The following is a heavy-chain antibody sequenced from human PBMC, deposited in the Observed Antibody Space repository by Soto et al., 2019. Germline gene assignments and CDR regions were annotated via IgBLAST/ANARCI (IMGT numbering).Heavy chain of an antibody. CDR2: ISYDGSNK. CDR3: ARPGVHYDILTGYLFDY. D-gene: IGHD3-9*01. J-gene: IGHJ4*02. Sequence: GGSLRLSCAASGFTFSSYAMHWVRQAPGKGLEWVAVISYDGSNKYYADSVKGRFTISRDNSKNTLYLQMNSLRAEDTAVYYCARPGVHYDILTGYLFDYWGQGTLVTVSS. CDR1: GFTFSSYA. V-gene: IGHV3-30-3*01.